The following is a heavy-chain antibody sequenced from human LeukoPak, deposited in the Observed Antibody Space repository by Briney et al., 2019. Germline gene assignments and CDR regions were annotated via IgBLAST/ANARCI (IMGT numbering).Heavy chain of an antibody. CDR3: ASATFGGAIFFDY. CDR2: INHSGST. V-gene: IGHV4-34*01. CDR1: GGSISSYY. J-gene: IGHJ4*02. Sequence: SATLSLTCTVSGGSISSYYWSWIRQPPGKGLEWIGEINHSGSTNYNPSLKSRVTISVDTSKNQFSLKLSSVTAADTAVYYCASATFGGAIFFDYWGQGTLVTVSS. D-gene: IGHD3-16*01.